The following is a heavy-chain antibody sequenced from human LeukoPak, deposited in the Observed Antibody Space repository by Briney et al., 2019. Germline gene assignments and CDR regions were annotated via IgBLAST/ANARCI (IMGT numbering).Heavy chain of an antibody. Sequence: GGSLRLSCTASGFTFGDYAMSWFRQAPGKGLEWVGFIRSKAYGGTTEYAASVKGRFTISRDDSKSIAYLQMNSLKTEDTAVYYCTMGLGWLQWPFDYWGQGTLVTVSS. J-gene: IGHJ4*02. CDR3: TMGLGWLQWPFDY. CDR1: GFTFGDYA. D-gene: IGHD5-24*01. CDR2: IRSKAYGGTT. V-gene: IGHV3-49*03.